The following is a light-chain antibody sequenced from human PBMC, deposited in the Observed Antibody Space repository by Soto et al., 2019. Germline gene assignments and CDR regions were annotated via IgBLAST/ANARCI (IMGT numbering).Light chain of an antibody. CDR1: GSNIGSNT. V-gene: IGLV1-44*01. Sequence: QSVLTQPPSASGTPGQRVSISCSGSGSNIGSNTVNWYQQLPGTAPKLLIYNNNQRPSGVPDRSSGSKSGTSASLAISGLQSEDEADYYCAAWDDSLNGPIFGGGTKVTVL. J-gene: IGLJ2*01. CDR2: NNN. CDR3: AAWDDSLNGPI.